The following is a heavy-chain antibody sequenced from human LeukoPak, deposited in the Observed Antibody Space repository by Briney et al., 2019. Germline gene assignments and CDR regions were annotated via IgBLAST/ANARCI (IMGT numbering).Heavy chain of an antibody. D-gene: IGHD2-21*02. CDR1: GFTFSSYA. J-gene: IGHJ6*02. CDR2: ISYDGGNK. CDR3: ARETDGTDV. Sequence: GGSLRLSCAASGFTFSSYAIHWVRQAPGKGLEWVAVISYDGGNKYYADSVKGRFTISRDNSKSTLSLQMNSLSPEDTAVYYCARETDGTDVWGQGTTVTVSS. V-gene: IGHV3-30-3*01.